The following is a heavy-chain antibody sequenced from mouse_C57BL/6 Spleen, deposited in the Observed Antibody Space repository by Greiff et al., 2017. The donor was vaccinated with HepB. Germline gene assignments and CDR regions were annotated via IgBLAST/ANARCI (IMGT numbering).Heavy chain of an antibody. CDR1: GFSLTSYG. Sequence: VMLVESGPGLVAPSQSLSITCTVSGFSLTSYGVHWVRQPPGKGLEWLVVIWSDGSTTYNSALKSRLSISKDKSKSQVFLKMNSLQTDDTAMYYCARHGGLRTEFAYWGQGTLVTVSA. CDR3: ARHGGLRTEFAY. V-gene: IGHV2-6-1*01. J-gene: IGHJ3*01. D-gene: IGHD2-4*01. CDR2: IWSDGST.